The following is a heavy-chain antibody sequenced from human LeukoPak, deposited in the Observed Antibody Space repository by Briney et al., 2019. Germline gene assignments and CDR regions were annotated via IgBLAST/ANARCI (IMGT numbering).Heavy chain of an antibody. CDR2: IYYSGSN. J-gene: IGHJ3*02. Sequence: PSETLSLTCTVSGGSISSYYWSWIRQPPGKGLEWVGYIYYSGSNNYNPSLKNRGTISVDTPKNQYSLKLSSVTAADTAVYFCARRRYYDSSGYSNAFDIWGQGTMVTVSS. CDR3: ARRRYYDSSGYSNAFDI. D-gene: IGHD3-22*01. V-gene: IGHV4-59*08. CDR1: GGSISSYY.